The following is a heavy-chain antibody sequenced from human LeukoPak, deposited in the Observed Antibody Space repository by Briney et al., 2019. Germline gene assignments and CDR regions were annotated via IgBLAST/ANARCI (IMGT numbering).Heavy chain of an antibody. D-gene: IGHD6-19*01. Sequence: GASVKVSCKASGYTFPNYHIHWVRQAPGQGLEWLGIINPNGGSASYAQRFQGRVTMTRDTSTTTVYMELTSLRSEDTAVYYCAKLPSSSGLRYYFDYWGQGTLVTVSS. CDR2: INPNGGSA. CDR1: GYTFPNYH. V-gene: IGHV1-46*01. J-gene: IGHJ4*02. CDR3: AKLPSSSGLRYYFDY.